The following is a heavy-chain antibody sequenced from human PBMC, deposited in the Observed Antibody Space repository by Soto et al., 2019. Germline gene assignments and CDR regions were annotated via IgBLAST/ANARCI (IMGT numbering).Heavy chain of an antibody. J-gene: IGHJ4*02. CDR1: GGSISSGGYY. D-gene: IGHD2-2*01. CDR3: ARGDCISTSCYGGYFDY. Sequence: QVQLQESGPGLVKPSQTLSLTCTVSGGSISSGGYYWSWIRQHPGKGLEWIGYIYYSGSTYYNPSFKSRVTIAVDTSKNQSSLKLSSVTAADTAVYYCARGDCISTSCYGGYFDYWGQGTLVTVSS. CDR2: IYYSGST. V-gene: IGHV4-31*03.